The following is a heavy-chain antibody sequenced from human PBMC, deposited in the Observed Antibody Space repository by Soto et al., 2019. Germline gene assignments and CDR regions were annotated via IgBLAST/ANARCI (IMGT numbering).Heavy chain of an antibody. V-gene: IGHV4-34*01. J-gene: IGHJ6*03. CDR1: GGSFSGYY. Sequence: SETLSLTCAVYGGSFSGYYWRWILQPPGQGLEWIGEINHSGSTNYNPSLKSRVTISADTSKHQFSLKLGSVAAAGTAVYYCARARSCSGGSCYMGLYYYLDVWRKGHSVPASS. D-gene: IGHD2-15*01. CDR3: ARARSCSGGSCYMGLYYYLDV. CDR2: INHSGST.